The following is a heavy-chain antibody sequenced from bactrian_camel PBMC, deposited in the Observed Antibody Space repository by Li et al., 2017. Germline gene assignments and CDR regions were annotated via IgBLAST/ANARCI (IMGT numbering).Heavy chain of an antibody. V-gene: IGHV3S9*01. J-gene: IGHJ4*01. Sequence: HVQLVESGGGSVQAGGSLRLSCAASEYTYSSHCVGWTRQALGEEREGIATMDRHGDTSYEDSVKGRFTISKDNAKRSLFLQMNSLQPEDTAMYYCAAGSGVILPLDSKEYGLWGQGTQVTVS. D-gene: IGHD2*01. CDR3: AAGSGVILPLDSKEYGL. CDR1: EYTYSSHC. CDR2: MDRHGDT.